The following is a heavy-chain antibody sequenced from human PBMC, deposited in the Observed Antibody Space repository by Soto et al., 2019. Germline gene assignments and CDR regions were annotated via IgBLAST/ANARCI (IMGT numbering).Heavy chain of an antibody. J-gene: IGHJ6*02. Sequence: EVQLVESAGGLVKPGRSLRLSCAASGCSVTSGFSFNEAWMNWVRQAPGEGLEWVGRIKTSAGGGATHYAAPVEGRFTISRDDSKNALYLHMNSLRTEDIAIYYCTTGSVEGIWGQGTTVTVSS. V-gene: IGHV3-15*07. CDR1: GCSVTSGFSFNEAW. D-gene: IGHD2-15*01. CDR2: IKTSAGGGAT. CDR3: TTGSVEGI.